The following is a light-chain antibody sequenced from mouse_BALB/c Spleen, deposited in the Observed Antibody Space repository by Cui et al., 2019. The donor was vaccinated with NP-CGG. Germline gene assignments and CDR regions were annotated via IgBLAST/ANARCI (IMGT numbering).Light chain of an antibody. CDR3: ALWYSNHWV. CDR1: TGAVTTSNY. J-gene: IGLJ1*01. Sequence: QAVLTQEFALTTSPGETVTFTCRSSTGAVTTSNYANWVQEKPDHLFTGLIGGTNNRAPGVPARFSGSLIGDKAALTITGAQTEDEAIYFCALWYSNHWVFGGGTKLTVL. V-gene: IGLV1*01. CDR2: GTN.